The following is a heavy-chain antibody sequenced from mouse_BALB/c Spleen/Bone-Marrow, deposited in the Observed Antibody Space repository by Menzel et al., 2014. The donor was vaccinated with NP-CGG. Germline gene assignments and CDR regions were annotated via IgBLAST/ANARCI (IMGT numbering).Heavy chain of an antibody. D-gene: IGHD2-2*01. CDR2: IDPANGNT. CDR3: ASYVYGYYFDY. Sequence: DVKLQESGAELVKSRASVKLSCTASGFNIKDTYMHWVKQRPEQGLEWIGRIDPANGNTKYDPKFQGKATITADTSSNTAYLQLSSLTSEDTAVYYCASYVYGYYFDYWGQGTTLTVSS. CDR1: GFNIKDTY. J-gene: IGHJ2*01. V-gene: IGHV14-3*02.